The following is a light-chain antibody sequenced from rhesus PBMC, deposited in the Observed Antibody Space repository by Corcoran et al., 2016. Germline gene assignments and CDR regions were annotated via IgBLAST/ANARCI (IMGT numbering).Light chain of an antibody. CDR2: DAS. V-gene: IGKV1-28*03. J-gene: IGKJ3*01. CDR1: QGSRSE. Sequence: DIQMTQSPSSLLASVGATVTITCRGSQGSRSELNWFQQKPGKAPKLLIDDASRLEGGGPSRFSGSGSGTDFTLTISRLQPQDFAAYYCVRHNSYPFTFGPWSKLDIK. CDR3: VRHNSYPFT.